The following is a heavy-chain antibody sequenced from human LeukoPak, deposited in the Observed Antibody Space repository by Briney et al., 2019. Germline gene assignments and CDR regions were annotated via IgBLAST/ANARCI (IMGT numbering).Heavy chain of an antibody. J-gene: IGHJ4*02. V-gene: IGHV3-30*04. CDR1: GFTFSSYA. D-gene: IGHD6-13*01. Sequence: GGSLRLSCAASGFTFSSYAMHWVRQAPGKGLEWVAVISYHGSNQYYAGSVKGRFTISRDNAKNTLYLQMQSLRAEDTAVYYCARDWYSSSRLAYYFDYWGQGTLVTVSS. CDR3: ARDWYSSSRLAYYFDY. CDR2: ISYHGSNQ.